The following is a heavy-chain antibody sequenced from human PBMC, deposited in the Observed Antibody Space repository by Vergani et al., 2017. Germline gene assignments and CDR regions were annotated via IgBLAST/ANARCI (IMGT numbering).Heavy chain of an antibody. J-gene: IGHJ4*02. CDR3: ARDVGGRQLLLPYFDY. V-gene: IGHV1-2*02. D-gene: IGHD2-15*01. CDR1: GYTFTGYY. CDR2: INPNSGGT. Sequence: QVQLVQSGAEVKKPGASVKVSCKASGYTFTGYYMHWVRQAPGQGLEWMGWINPNSGGTNYAQKFQGRVTMTRDTSIRTAYMELSRLRSDDTAVYYCARDVGGRQLLLPYFDYWGQGTLVTVSS.